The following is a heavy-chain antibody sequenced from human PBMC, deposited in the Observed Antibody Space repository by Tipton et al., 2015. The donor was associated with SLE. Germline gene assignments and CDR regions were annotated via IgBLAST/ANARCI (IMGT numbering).Heavy chain of an antibody. CDR1: GFTFSSYG. Sequence: SLRLSCAASGFTFSSYGMHWVRQAPGKGLEWVAVIWYDGSNKYYTDSVKGRFTISRDNSKNTLYLQMNSLSAEDTAVYYCAAELVTSFDYWGQGTLVTVSS. J-gene: IGHJ4*02. V-gene: IGHV3-33*01. CDR3: AAELVTSFDY. CDR2: IWYDGSNK. D-gene: IGHD5-18*01.